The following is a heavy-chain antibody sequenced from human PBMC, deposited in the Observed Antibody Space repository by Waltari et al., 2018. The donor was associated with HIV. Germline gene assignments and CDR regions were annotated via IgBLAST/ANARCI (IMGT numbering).Heavy chain of an antibody. CDR1: GFTVSSNY. D-gene: IGHD3-3*01. CDR3: ARGVTIFGVVSGMDV. Sequence: EVQLVESGGGLIQPGGSLRLSCAASGFTVSSNYMSWVRQAPGKGLEWVSVIYSGGSTYYADAVKGRFTISRDNSKNTLYLQMNSLRAEDTAVYYCARGVTIFGVVSGMDVWGQGTTVTVSS. J-gene: IGHJ6*02. CDR2: IYSGGST. V-gene: IGHV3-53*01.